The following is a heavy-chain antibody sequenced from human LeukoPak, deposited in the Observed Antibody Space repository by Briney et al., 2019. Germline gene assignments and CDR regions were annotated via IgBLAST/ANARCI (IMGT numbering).Heavy chain of an antibody. V-gene: IGHV3-33*08. CDR1: GFTFSSYG. CDR2: IWYDGSNK. Sequence: GGSLRLSCAASGFTFSSYGMHWVRQAPGKGLEWVAVIWYDGSNKYYADSVKGRFTISRDNSKNTLYLQMNSLRAEDTAVYYCARGDVTTMGLFDYWGQGTLVTVSS. J-gene: IGHJ4*02. CDR3: ARGDVTTMGLFDY. D-gene: IGHD4-4*01.